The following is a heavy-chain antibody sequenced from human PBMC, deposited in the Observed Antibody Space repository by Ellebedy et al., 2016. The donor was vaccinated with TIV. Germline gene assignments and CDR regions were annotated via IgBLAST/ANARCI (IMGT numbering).Heavy chain of an antibody. CDR3: AREAGIPTDDDNYYYYYGMDV. D-gene: IGHD2-2*01. Sequence: MPSETLSLTCTVSGGSIPTYNHYWAWIRQPPGKGLEWIGSVYFSGSTDYNPALKSRVNISVDTSKKHFSLRLTSVTAADTAVYYCAREAGIPTDDDNYYYYYGMDVWGQGTTVTVSS. J-gene: IGHJ6*02. CDR1: GGSIPTYNHY. V-gene: IGHV4-39*07. CDR2: VYFSGST.